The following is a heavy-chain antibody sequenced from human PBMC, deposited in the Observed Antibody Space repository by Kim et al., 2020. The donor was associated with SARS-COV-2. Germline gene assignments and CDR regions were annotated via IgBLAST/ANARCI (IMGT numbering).Heavy chain of an antibody. Sequence: SETLSLTCAVYGGSFSSYYWSWIRQPPRKGLEWIGEINHSGSTNYNPSLKSRVTISVDTSKNQFSLKLSSVTAADTAVYYFARGEYSGYVELFDDWGQGT. CDR3: ARGEYSGYVELFDD. V-gene: IGHV4-34*01. CDR2: INHSGST. D-gene: IGHD5-12*01. CDR1: GGSFSSYY. J-gene: IGHJ4*02.